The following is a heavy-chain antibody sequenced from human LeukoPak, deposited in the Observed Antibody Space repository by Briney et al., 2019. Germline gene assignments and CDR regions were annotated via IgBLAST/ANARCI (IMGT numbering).Heavy chain of an antibody. CDR1: GYTFTSYY. CDR3: ATGATFFTYYFDY. Sequence: ASVKVSCKASGYTFTSYYKHWVRQAPGQGLEWMGMINPSGGSTSYAQKFQGRVTMTRDTSTSTVYMEVSSLRSGDTAVYYCATGATFFTYYFDYWGQGTLVTVSS. CDR2: INPSGGST. V-gene: IGHV1-46*01. J-gene: IGHJ4*02. D-gene: IGHD1-26*01.